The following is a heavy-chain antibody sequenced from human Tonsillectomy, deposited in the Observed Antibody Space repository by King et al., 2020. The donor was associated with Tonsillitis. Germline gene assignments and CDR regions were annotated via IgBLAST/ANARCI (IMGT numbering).Heavy chain of an antibody. CDR2: IDYSGNI. CDR1: GDSISSGGYS. J-gene: IGHJ4*02. CDR3: ARVELLYWSCDY. Sequence: QLQESGPGLVKPSQTLSLTCPVSGDSISSGGYSWSWIRQPPGKGLEWIGYIDYSGNIYYNPSLKSRATISVDTSKNQFSLKLRAVTAADTAVYYCARVELLYWSCDYWGQGTLVTVPT. D-gene: IGHD1-7*01. V-gene: IGHV4-30-4*07.